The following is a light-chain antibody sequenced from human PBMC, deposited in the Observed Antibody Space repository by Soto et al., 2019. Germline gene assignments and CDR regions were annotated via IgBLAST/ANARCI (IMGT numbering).Light chain of an antibody. V-gene: IGLV2-14*01. CDR1: NSDVGIYDF. CDR2: EVS. J-gene: IGLJ1*01. Sequence: QSALTQPASVSGTPGQSITISCTGSNSDVGIYDFVSWYQHHPGRAPKLIVSEVSHRPSGVSNRFSGSKSGNTASLTISGLQSEDEAYYYCISYTSDDIRYVFGTGTKLTVL. CDR3: ISYTSDDIRYV.